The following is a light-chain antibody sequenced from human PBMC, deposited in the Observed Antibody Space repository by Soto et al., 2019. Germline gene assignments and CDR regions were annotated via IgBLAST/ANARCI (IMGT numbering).Light chain of an antibody. CDR3: MQGTHWPPT. Sequence: DVVMTQSPLSLPVTLGQPASISCRSSQSLVYSDGNAYLNWFQQRPGQSPRRLIYRASNRYSGVPDRFSGGGSGTDFTLQINRVEAEDVGVYYCMQGTHWPPTFGRGTRVEIK. V-gene: IGKV2-30*01. CDR1: QSLVYSDGNAY. J-gene: IGKJ1*01. CDR2: RAS.